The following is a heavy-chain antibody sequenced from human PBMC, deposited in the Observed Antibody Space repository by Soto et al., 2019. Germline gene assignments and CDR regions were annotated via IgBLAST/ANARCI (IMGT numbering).Heavy chain of an antibody. V-gene: IGHV3-15*07. CDR3: TTSLRGLISNWFAP. Sequence: EGQLVESGGGLVNPGGSLRLSCAASGFSFNDAWMNWVRQAPGKGLEWVGRIKANSDGGRADYAAPVKGRFTISRDDSKNTLYLQMNGLKGEDTAMYYCTTSLRGLISNWFAPWGQGTLVTVSS. CDR1: GFSFNDAW. J-gene: IGHJ5*02. D-gene: IGHD3-10*01. CDR2: IKANSDGGRA.